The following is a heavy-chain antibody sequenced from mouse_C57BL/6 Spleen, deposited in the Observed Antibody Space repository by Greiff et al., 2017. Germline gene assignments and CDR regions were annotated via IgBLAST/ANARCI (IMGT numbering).Heavy chain of an antibody. CDR1: GFNIKNTY. V-gene: IGHV14-3*01. Sequence: VQLQQSVAELVRPGASVKLSCTASGFNIKNTYMHWVKQRPEQGLEWIGRIDPANGNTKYAPKFQGKATITADTSSNTAYLQLSSLTSEDTAIYYCAPYYYGSSYVAWFAYWGQGTLVTVSA. J-gene: IGHJ3*01. D-gene: IGHD1-1*01. CDR3: APYYYGSSYVAWFAY. CDR2: IDPANGNT.